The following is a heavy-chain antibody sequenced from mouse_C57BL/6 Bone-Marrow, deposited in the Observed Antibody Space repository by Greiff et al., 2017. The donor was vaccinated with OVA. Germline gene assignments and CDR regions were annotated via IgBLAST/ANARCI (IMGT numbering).Heavy chain of an antibody. CDR2: ISSGGSYT. Sequence: DVMLVESGGDLVKPGGSLKLSCAASGFTFSSYGMSWVRQTPDKRLEWVATISSGGSYTYYPDSVKGRFTISRDNAKNPLYLQMSSLKAEDTAMYYCARQGDYGSFFDQWGEGTTHTVSS. J-gene: IGHJ2*01. D-gene: IGHD1-1*01. CDR3: ARQGDYGSFFDQ. V-gene: IGHV5-6*02. CDR1: GFTFSSYG.